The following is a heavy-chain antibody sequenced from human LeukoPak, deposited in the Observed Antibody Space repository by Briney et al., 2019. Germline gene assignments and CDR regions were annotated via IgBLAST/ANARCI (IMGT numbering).Heavy chain of an antibody. Sequence: GSLRLSCAASGFTFSNYWMHWVRQAPGKGLVWVSRISSDGSSTSYADSVKGRFTVSRDNAKNTLYLQMNSLRAEDTAVYYCLRMGSSAYTLIWGQGTLVTVSS. CDR2: ISSDGSST. V-gene: IGHV3-74*01. J-gene: IGHJ4*02. D-gene: IGHD3-22*01. CDR3: LRMGSSAYTLI. CDR1: GFTFSNYW.